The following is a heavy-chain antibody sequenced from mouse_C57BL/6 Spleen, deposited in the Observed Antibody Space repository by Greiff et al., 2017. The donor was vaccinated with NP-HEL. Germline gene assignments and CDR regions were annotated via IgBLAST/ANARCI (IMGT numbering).Heavy chain of an antibody. CDR2: IHPNSGST. Sequence: VQLQQSGAELVKPGASVKLSCKASGYTFTSYWMHWVKQRPGQGLEWIGMIHPNSGSTNYNEKFKSKATLTVDKSSSTAYMQLSSLTSEDSAVYYWARSPYSNYPGYFDVWGTGTTVTVSS. CDR3: ARSPYSNYPGYFDV. J-gene: IGHJ1*03. V-gene: IGHV1-64*01. CDR1: GYTFTSYW. D-gene: IGHD2-5*01.